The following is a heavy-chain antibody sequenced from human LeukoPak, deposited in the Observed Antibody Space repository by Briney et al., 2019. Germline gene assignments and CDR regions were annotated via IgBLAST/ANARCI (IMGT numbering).Heavy chain of an antibody. V-gene: IGHV4-59*12. CDR1: GGSISNYY. CDR3: ARTGDPGGYYYYYYMDV. CDR2: IYYSGTT. Sequence: PSETLSLTCTVSGGSISNYYWNWIRQPPGKGLEWIGYIYYSGTTNYNPSLKSRVTISVDTSKNQFSLTLYSVTAADTAVYYCARTGDPGGYYYYYYMDVWGKGTTVTVSS. D-gene: IGHD2-21*02. J-gene: IGHJ6*03.